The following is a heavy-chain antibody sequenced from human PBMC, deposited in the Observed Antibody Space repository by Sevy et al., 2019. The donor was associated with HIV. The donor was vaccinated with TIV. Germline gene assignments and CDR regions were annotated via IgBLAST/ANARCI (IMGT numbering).Heavy chain of an antibody. CDR2: IYYSGST. V-gene: IGHV4-39*01. CDR3: ARPSGYDSTGFYY. J-gene: IGHJ4*02. D-gene: IGHD3-22*01. CDR1: GGSISSSSYY. Sequence: SETLPLTCTVSGGSISSSSYYWGWIRQPPGKGLEWIGSIYYSGSTYYNPSLKSRVTISVDTSKNQFSLKLSSVTAADTAVYYCARPSGYDSTGFYYWGQGTLVTVSS.